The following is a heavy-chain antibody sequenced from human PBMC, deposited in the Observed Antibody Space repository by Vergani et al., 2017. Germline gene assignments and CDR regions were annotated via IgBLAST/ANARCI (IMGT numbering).Heavy chain of an antibody. J-gene: IGHJ3*01. V-gene: IGHV5-51*01. CDR2: IYPGDSEV. D-gene: IGHD3-10*01. Sequence: EKQLVQSGSETKKPGASLKISCQAFGYIFSNFWIGWVRQRPGRGLEWMGIIYPGDSEVKSNPIFRGQVIFSVDTSVNTAYLQWRSLQASDTATYFCASGGHGSENGGPLQLWGQGTNITVSS. CDR1: GYIFSNFW. CDR3: ASGGHGSENGGPLQL.